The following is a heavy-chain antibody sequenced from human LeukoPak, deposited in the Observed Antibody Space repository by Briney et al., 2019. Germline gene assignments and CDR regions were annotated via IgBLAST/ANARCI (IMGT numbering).Heavy chain of an antibody. V-gene: IGHV4-39*01. D-gene: IGHD2-2*01. J-gene: IGHJ4*02. Sequence: SETLSLTCTVSGGSISSSSYYWGWIRQPPGKGLEWIGSIYYSGSTYYNPSLKSRVTISVHTSKNQFSLKLSSVTAADTAVYYCASIGTRSEYYWGQGTLVTVSS. CDR3: ASIGTRSEYY. CDR2: IYYSGST. CDR1: GGSISSSSYY.